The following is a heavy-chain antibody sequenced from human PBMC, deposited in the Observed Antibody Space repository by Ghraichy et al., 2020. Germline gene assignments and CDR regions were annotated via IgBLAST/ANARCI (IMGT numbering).Heavy chain of an antibody. CDR3: ARGGASYYVAFDM. V-gene: IGHV4-61*01. Sequence: SETLSLTCTVSGGSVSGGSYYWSWIRQPPGKGLEWIGYVYYSGSTNYNPSLKSRVTISIDTSKNQFSLKLSSVTAVDTAVYFCARGGASYYVAFDMWGQGTMVTVSS. D-gene: IGHD1-26*01. J-gene: IGHJ3*02. CDR1: GGSVSGGSYY. CDR2: VYYSGST.